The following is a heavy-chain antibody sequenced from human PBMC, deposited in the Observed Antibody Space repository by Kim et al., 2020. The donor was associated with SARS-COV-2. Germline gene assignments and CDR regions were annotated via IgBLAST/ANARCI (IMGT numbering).Heavy chain of an antibody. V-gene: IGHV3-11*06. CDR2: ISSSSSYT. CDR3: ARDRWYQLPLLDY. J-gene: IGHJ4*02. CDR1: GFTFSDYY. Sequence: GGSLRLSCAASGFTFSDYYMSWIRQAPGKGLEWVSYISSSSSYTNYADSVKGRFTISRDNAKNSLYLQMNSLRAEDTAVYYCARDRWYQLPLLDYWGQGTLVTVSS. D-gene: IGHD2-2*01.